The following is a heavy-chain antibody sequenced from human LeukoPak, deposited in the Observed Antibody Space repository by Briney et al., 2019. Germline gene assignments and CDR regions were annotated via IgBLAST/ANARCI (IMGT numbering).Heavy chain of an antibody. CDR1: GGSISSYY. D-gene: IGHD3-22*01. V-gene: IGHV4-59*01. CDR3: ARATYYYDSSGYYSRGFLAFDI. J-gene: IGHJ3*02. Sequence: SETLSLTCTVSGGSISSYYWSWIRQPPGKGLEWIGYIYYSGSTNYNPSLKSRVTISVDTSKNQFPLKLSSVTAADTAVYYCARATYYYDSSGYYSRGFLAFDIWGQGTMVTVSS. CDR2: IYYSGST.